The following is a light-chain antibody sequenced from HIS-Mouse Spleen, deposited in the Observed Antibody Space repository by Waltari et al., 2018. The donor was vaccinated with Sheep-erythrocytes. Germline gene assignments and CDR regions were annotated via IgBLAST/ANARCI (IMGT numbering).Light chain of an antibody. V-gene: IGLV2-8*01. CDR3: SSYAGSNNWV. CDR2: EVS. J-gene: IGLJ3*02. Sequence: QSSLTQPPSASGSPGPSVPIPRPGTSSDRGGFNYVPWFQPHPGKAPKPQIYEVSKRPSGVPARFSGSKSGNTASLTVSGLQAEDEADYYCSSYAGSNNWVFGGGTKLTVL. CDR1: SSDRGGFNY.